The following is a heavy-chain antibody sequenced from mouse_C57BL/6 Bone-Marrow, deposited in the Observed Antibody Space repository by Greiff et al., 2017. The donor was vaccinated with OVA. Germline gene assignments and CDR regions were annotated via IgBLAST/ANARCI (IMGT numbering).Heavy chain of an antibody. CDR2: IYPRSGNT. CDR3: ARGSSPFAY. V-gene: IGHV1-81*01. J-gene: IGHJ3*01. D-gene: IGHD1-1*01. CDR1: GYTFTSYG. Sequence: QVQLKESGAELARPGASVKLSCKASGYTFTSYGISWVKQRPGQGLEWIGEIYPRSGNTYYNEKFKGKATLTADKSSSTAYMELRSLTSEDSAVYFCARGSSPFAYWGQGTLVTVSA.